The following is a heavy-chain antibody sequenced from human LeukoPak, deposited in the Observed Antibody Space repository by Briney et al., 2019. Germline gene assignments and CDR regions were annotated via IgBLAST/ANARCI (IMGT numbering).Heavy chain of an antibody. V-gene: IGHV4-30-4*01. CDR2: IYYSGST. Sequence: SQTLSLTCTVSGGSISSGDYYWSWIRQPPGTGLEWIGYIYYSGSTYYNPSLKSRVTISVDTSKNQFSLKLSSVTAADTAVYYCARGVGIETTVTTPLDIGHFDYWGQGTLVTVSS. CDR1: GGSISSGDYY. CDR3: ARGVGIETTVTTPLDIGHFDY. J-gene: IGHJ4*02. D-gene: IGHD4-11*01.